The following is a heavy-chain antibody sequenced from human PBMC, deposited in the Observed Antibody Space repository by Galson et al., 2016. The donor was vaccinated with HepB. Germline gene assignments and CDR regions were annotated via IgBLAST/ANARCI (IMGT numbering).Heavy chain of an antibody. J-gene: IGHJ5*02. CDR2: VTYDGSTS. CDR3: ARDVTVYTSGWGGFEWSDP. Sequence: SLRLSCAASGFTFRTFAMHWVRQPPGKGLEWVGVVTYDGSTSYYSDSVRGRFTVSRDQSRSALYLQMNSLRVDDTAVYYCARDVTVYTSGWGGFEWSDPWGQGTLVTVSS. D-gene: IGHD6-19*01. V-gene: IGHV3-30-3*01. CDR1: GFTFRTFA.